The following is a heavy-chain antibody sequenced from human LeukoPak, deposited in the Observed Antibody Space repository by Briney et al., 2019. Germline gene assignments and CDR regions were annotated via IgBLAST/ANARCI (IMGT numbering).Heavy chain of an antibody. V-gene: IGHV4-39*01. D-gene: IGHD1-26*01. CDR2: IYYSGST. CDR1: GGSISSSSYY. CDR3: ARHRLVGATAAYFDY. J-gene: IGHJ4*02. Sequence: SETLSLTCTVSGGSISSSSYYWGWIRQPPGKGLEWIGSIYYSGSTYYNPSLKSRVTISVDTSKNQFSLKLSSATAADTAVYYCARHRLVGATAAYFDYWGQGTLVTVSS.